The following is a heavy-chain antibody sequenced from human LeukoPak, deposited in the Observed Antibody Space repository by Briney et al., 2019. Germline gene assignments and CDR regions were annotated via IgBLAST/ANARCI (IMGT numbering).Heavy chain of an antibody. CDR1: GFTLSSYA. Sequence: GGSLRLSCAASGFTLSSYALNWVRQAPGKGLEWVSFISSSSSYIYYADSVKGRFTIFRDNAKNSLYLQMSNMRVEDTAVFYCARYRTYFDHWGQGTLVTVSS. V-gene: IGHV3-21*01. CDR2: ISSSSSYI. D-gene: IGHD1-1*01. CDR3: ARYRTYFDH. J-gene: IGHJ4*02.